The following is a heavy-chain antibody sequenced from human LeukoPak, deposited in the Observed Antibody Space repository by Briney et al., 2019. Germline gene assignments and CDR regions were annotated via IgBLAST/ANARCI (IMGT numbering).Heavy chain of an antibody. D-gene: IGHD3-10*01. V-gene: IGHV3-66*01. Sequence: PGGSLRLSCAASGFTVSSNYMSWVRQAPGKGLEWVSVIYSGGSTYYADSVKGRFTISRDNSKNTLYLQMNSLRAEDTAVYYCASTLSGYGSSFDYWGQGTLVTVSS. CDR2: IYSGGST. J-gene: IGHJ4*02. CDR3: ASTLSGYGSSFDY. CDR1: GFTVSSNY.